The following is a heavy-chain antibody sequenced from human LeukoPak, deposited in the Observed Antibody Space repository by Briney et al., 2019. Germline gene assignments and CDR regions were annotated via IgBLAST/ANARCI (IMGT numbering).Heavy chain of an antibody. CDR2: INPNSGGT. CDR1: GYTFTGYY. Sequence: ASVTVSCKASGYTFTGYYMHWVRQAPGQGLEWMGWINPNSGGTNYAQKFQGRVTMTRDTSISTAYMELSRLRSDDTAVYYCARDPKRGYYYYGMDVWGQGTTVTVSS. J-gene: IGHJ6*02. D-gene: IGHD3-10*01. CDR3: ARDPKRGYYYYGMDV. V-gene: IGHV1-2*02.